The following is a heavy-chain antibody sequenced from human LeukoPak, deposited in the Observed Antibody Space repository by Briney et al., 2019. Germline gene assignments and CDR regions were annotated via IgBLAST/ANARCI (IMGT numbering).Heavy chain of an antibody. Sequence: GASVKVSCKASGYTFTGYYMHWVRQAPGQGLEWMGWINPNSGGTNYAQKFQGRVTMTRDTSISTAYMELSRLRSDDTAVYYRARVRSSSWYGFDPWGQGTLVTVSS. D-gene: IGHD6-13*01. CDR2: INPNSGGT. CDR3: ARVRSSSWYGFDP. CDR1: GYTFTGYY. V-gene: IGHV1-2*02. J-gene: IGHJ5*02.